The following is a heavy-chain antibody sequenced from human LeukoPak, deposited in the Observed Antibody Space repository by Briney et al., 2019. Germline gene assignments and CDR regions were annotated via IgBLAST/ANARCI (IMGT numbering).Heavy chain of an antibody. CDR2: ISSSGSTI. J-gene: IGHJ4*02. D-gene: IGHD3-22*01. V-gene: IGHV3-11*01. Sequence: GGSLRLSCAASGFTFSDYYMSWIRQAPGKGLEWDSYISSSGSTIYYADSVKGQFTISRDNAKNSLYLQMNSLRAEDTAVYYCARCAPNYDSSGYYQLYFDYWGQGTLVTVSS. CDR1: GFTFSDYY. CDR3: ARCAPNYDSSGYYQLYFDY.